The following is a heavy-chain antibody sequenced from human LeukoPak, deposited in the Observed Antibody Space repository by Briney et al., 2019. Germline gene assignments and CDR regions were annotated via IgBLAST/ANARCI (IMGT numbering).Heavy chain of an antibody. J-gene: IGHJ4*02. Sequence: SETLSLTCAVYGGSFTKHQWSWIRQPPGKGLEWIGAINDGGSTNYNPSLKSRVTISVDTSKNQFSLRLSSMTAADTAVYYCASAEFGGVIVIHWSQGTLVTVSS. D-gene: IGHD3-16*02. V-gene: IGHV4-34*01. CDR3: ASAEFGGVIVIH. CDR2: INDGGST. CDR1: GGSFTKHQ.